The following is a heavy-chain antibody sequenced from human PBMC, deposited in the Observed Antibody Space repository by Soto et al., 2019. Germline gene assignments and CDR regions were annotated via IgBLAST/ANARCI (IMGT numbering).Heavy chain of an antibody. J-gene: IGHJ1*01. CDR1: GFTFSSYG. V-gene: IGHV3-33*01. Sequence: GGSLRLSCAAPGFTFSSYGMHWVRQAPGKGLEWVAVIWYDGSNKYYADSVKGRFTISRDNSKNTLYLQMNSLRAEDTAVYYCARDAGIAVAGLAEYFQHWGQGTLVTVSS. D-gene: IGHD6-19*01. CDR2: IWYDGSNK. CDR3: ARDAGIAVAGLAEYFQH.